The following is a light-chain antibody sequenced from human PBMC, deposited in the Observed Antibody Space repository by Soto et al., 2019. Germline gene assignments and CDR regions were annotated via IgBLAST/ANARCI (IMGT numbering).Light chain of an antibody. CDR1: TSNIGNNY. CDR3: ATWDSSLRAYV. J-gene: IGLJ1*01. Sequence: QSVLTQPPAVSAAPGQKVTISCSGSTSNIGNNYVSWYQHLPGAAPTLLIYDYNRRPSGIPDRFSGSRSGTSATLGITGLQTGDEADYYCATWDSSLRAYVFGTGTKVTVL. V-gene: IGLV1-51*01. CDR2: DYN.